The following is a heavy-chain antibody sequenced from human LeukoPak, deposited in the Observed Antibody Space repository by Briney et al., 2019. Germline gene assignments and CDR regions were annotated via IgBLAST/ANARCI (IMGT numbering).Heavy chain of an antibody. CDR1: GFTFSSYA. Sequence: GWSLRLSCAASGFTFSSYAMHWVRQAAGKGLECVSAISSNGGSTYYANSVKGRFTISRDNSKNSLYLEMGRLRSDDTAVYYCARGPSITMVRGGQWYYYMDVWGKGTTVTISS. D-gene: IGHD3-10*01. J-gene: IGHJ6*03. CDR3: ARGPSITMVRGGQWYYYMDV. CDR2: ISSNGGST. V-gene: IGHV3-64*01.